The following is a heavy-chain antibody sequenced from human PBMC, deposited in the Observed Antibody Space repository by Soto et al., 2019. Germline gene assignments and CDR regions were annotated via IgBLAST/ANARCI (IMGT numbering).Heavy chain of an antibody. J-gene: IGHJ6*02. D-gene: IGHD5-12*01. CDR3: ARDKDRLQLGGNYYYILDV. CDR1: GGTFSNSA. V-gene: IGHV1-69*12. CDR2: IMPIFRTP. Sequence: QVQLEQSGAEVKKPGSSVRVSCKASGGTFSNSAISWVRQAPGQGLEWMGGIMPIFRTPDYAQKFQARVTITADESXXXAXMELSGLRSDDTAVYYCARDKDRLQLGGNYYYILDVWGQGTTVTVSS.